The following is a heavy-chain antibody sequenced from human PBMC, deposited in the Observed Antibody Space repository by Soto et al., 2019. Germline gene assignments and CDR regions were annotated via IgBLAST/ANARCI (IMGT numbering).Heavy chain of an antibody. CDR1: GFTFSDTW. Sequence: VQLVESGGGLVQPGGSLRLSCAASGFTFSDTWMNWVRQAPGKGLEWVGRIKTKTDGGTTEYAAPVKGRFTISRDDSQNTLYLQMSSLKIEDTAVYYCSSRPLGYSAYGSQRWGQGTLVTVSS. CDR3: SSRPLGYSAYGSQR. J-gene: IGHJ4*02. V-gene: IGHV3-15*01. CDR2: IKTKTDGGTT. D-gene: IGHD5-12*01.